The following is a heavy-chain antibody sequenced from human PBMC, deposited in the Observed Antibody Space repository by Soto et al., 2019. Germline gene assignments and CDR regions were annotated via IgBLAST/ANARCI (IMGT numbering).Heavy chain of an antibody. J-gene: IGHJ3*02. CDR3: ARNQQQLVDAFDI. D-gene: IGHD6-13*01. CDR2: ISSTGDGT. CDR1: GFTFSNYA. V-gene: IGHV3-23*01. Sequence: GGPLRLSCAASGFTFSNYAMGWVRQAPGKGLEWVSTISSTGDGTYYADSVKGRFTISRDNAKNSLYLQMNSLRAEDTAVYYCARNQQQLVDAFDIWGQGTMVTVSS.